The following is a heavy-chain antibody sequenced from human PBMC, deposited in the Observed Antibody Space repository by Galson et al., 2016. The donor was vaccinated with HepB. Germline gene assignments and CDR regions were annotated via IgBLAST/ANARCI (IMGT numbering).Heavy chain of an antibody. CDR3: ATKPDAIYHFDP. V-gene: IGHV4-28*01. J-gene: IGHJ5*02. Sequence: SETLSLTCAVSGYSMNGDYCWAWIRQPPGKGLEWLGYIYHRGHTYYNPSLTTRVTMSVDTSKNPLSPELSSVTAVDTAVYYCATKPDAIYHFDPRGRGTLVTVSS. D-gene: IGHD2-2*01. CDR2: IYHRGHT. CDR1: GYSMNGDYC.